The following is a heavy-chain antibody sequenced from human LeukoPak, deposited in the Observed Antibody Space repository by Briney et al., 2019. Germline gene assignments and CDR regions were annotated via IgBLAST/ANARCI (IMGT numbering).Heavy chain of an antibody. CDR2: IYYRGST. CDR1: GGAISSYY. V-gene: IGHV4-59*01. CDR3: ARGGCTNGVCYVFDY. Sequence: SETLSLTCTVSGGAISSYYWSWIRQSPGEGLEWIGYIYYRGSTNYSPSLESRVTISVDTSKNQFSLKLSSVTAADTAVYYCARGGCTNGVCYVFDYWGQGTLVTVSS. J-gene: IGHJ4*02. D-gene: IGHD2-8*01.